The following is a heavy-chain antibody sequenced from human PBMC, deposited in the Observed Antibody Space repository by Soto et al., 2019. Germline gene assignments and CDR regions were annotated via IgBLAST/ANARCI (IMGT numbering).Heavy chain of an antibody. CDR1: GFTFDDYG. CDR2: INWNGGST. V-gene: IGHV3-20*01. CDR3: ARIAAAGPSNWFDP. D-gene: IGHD6-13*01. J-gene: IGHJ5*02. Sequence: GGSLRLSCAASGFTFDDYGMSWVRQAPGKGLEWVSGINWNGGSTGYADSVKGRFTISRDNAKNSLYLQMNSLRAEDTALYHCARIAAAGPSNWFDPWGQGTLVTVSS.